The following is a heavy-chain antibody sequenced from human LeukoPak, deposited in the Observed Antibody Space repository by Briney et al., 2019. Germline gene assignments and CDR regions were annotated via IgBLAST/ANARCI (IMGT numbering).Heavy chain of an antibody. CDR2: IRSGSTYI. V-gene: IGHV3-21*01. Sequence: GGSLRLSCAASGFTFSTYSMHWVRQAPGKGLEWVSSIRSGSTYINYADSVKGQFTISRDDAKKSLYLQMNSLRAEDTAVYYCARDGIFDYWGQGTLVTVSS. J-gene: IGHJ4*02. CDR3: ARDGIFDY. CDR1: GFTFSTYS.